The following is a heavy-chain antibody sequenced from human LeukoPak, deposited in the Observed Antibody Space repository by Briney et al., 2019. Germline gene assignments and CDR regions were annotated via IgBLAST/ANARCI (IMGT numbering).Heavy chain of an antibody. V-gene: IGHV1-18*01. D-gene: IGHD3-9*01. CDR3: ARDSYDILTGHFSFDY. CDR2: ISAYNGNT. Sequence: ASVKVSCKASGYTFTSYGISWVRQAPGQGLEWMGWISAYNGNTNYAQKLQGRVTMTTDTSTSTAYMELRSLRSDDTAVYYCARDSYDILTGHFSFDYWGQGTLVTVSS. CDR1: GYTFTSYG. J-gene: IGHJ4*02.